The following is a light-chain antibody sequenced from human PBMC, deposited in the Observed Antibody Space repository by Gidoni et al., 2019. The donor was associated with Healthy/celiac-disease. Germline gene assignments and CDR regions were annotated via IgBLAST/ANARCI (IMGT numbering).Light chain of an antibody. CDR2: DAS. J-gene: IGKJ2*01. CDR1: QAISNY. Sequence: IQMTQSTSSLAASVGARVTITCQASQAISNYLNWDQQKPGKAPKLLIYDASNLEPGVPSRFSGSGSGTEFTVTISRLQPEEIVTYYCQQYDNLPYTFXQXTKLEI. CDR3: QQYDNLPYT. V-gene: IGKV1-33*01.